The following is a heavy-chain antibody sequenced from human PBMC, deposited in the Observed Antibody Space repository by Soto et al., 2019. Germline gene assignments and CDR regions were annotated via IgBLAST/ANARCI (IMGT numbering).Heavy chain of an antibody. CDR2: MNPKSGDT. J-gene: IGHJ4*02. V-gene: IGHV1-8*01. CDR3: ARGGYSVGGATVY. D-gene: IGHD1-26*01. Sequence: QVQLVQSGAEVKMPGASVKVSCKASGYTFSDYGINWVRQATGQGLEWMGWMNPKSGDTVYAQKFQGRVSMTRATSICTAYMELNSLKSEDTAVYFCARGGYSVGGATVYWGQGTLVTVSS. CDR1: GYTFSDYG.